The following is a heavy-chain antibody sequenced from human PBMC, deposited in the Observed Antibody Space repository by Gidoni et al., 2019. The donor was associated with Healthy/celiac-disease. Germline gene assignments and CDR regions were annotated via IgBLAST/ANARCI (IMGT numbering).Heavy chain of an antibody. D-gene: IGHD3-22*01. CDR3: ARDLPSHYYDSSGSGVFDI. CDR1: GFPFSDYY. J-gene: IGHJ3*02. CDR2: ISSSGSTI. Sequence: QVQLVESGGGLVKPGGSLSLSCAASGFPFSDYYMSWIRQAPGKGLEWVSYISSSGSTIYYADSVKGRFTISRYNAKNSLYLQMNSLRAEDTAVYYCARDLPSHYYDSSGSGVFDIWGQGTMVTVSS. V-gene: IGHV3-11*01.